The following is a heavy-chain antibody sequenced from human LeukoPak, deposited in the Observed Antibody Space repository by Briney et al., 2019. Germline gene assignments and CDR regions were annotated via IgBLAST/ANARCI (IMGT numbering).Heavy chain of an antibody. CDR1: GGSISSGGYS. Sequence: PSETLSLTCAVSGGSISSGGYSWSWIRQPPGKGLEWIGYIYHSGSTYYNPSLKSRVTISVDTSKNQFSLKLSSVTAADTAVYYCARRGGRINYYDSSGSFPNAYFDYWGQGTLVTVSS. CDR2: IYHSGST. CDR3: ARRGGRINYYDSSGSFPNAYFDY. J-gene: IGHJ4*02. V-gene: IGHV4-30-2*03. D-gene: IGHD3-22*01.